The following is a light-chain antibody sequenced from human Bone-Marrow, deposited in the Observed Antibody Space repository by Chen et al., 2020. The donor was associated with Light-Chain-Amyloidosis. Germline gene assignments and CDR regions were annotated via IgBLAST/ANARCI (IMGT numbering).Light chain of an antibody. CDR3: QQYKRYPLT. J-gene: IGKJ4*01. V-gene: IGKV1-5*03. CDR1: QSNTSW. Sequence: DIQMTQSPSTLSASGGYRVTITCRASQSNTSWLAWYQQKPGKAPKLLIYKAYSLESGVPSRFSGRGSGTEFTLTISSLQPDDFATYYCQQYKRYPLTFGGGTKVEIK. CDR2: KAY.